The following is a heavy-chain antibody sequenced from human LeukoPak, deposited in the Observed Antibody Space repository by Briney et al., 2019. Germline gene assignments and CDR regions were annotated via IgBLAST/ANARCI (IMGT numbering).Heavy chain of an antibody. D-gene: IGHD2-2*01. CDR2: INPNSGGT. J-gene: IGHJ5*02. CDR3: ARAYCSSTSCYGVDWFDP. CDR1: GYTFTGYY. V-gene: IGHV1-2*02. Sequence: ASVKVSCKASGYTFTGYYMHWVRQAPGQGLEWMGWINPNSGGTNYAQKLQGRVTMTTDTSTSTAYMELRSLRSDDTAVYYCARAYCSSTSCYGVDWFDPWGQGTLVTVSS.